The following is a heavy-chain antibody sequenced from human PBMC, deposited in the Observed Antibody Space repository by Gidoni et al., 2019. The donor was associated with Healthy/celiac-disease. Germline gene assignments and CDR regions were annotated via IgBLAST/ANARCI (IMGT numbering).Heavy chain of an antibody. V-gene: IGHV4-34*01. CDR1: GGSFSGYY. CDR3: ARGWDAVVVPAAMDY. Sequence: QVQLQQWGAGLLKPSEPLSLTCPVYGGSFSGYYWSWIRQPPGKGLEWIGEINHSGSTNYNPSLKSRVTISVDTSKNQFSLKLSSVTAADTTVYYCARGWDAVVVPAAMDYWGQGTLVTVSS. CDR2: INHSGST. D-gene: IGHD2-2*01. J-gene: IGHJ4*02.